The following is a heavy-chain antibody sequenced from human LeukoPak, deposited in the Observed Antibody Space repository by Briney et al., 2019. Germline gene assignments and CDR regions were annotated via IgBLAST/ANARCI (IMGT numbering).Heavy chain of an antibody. D-gene: IGHD4-17*01. CDR3: ARSPDRPYYGDYGGNLDY. CDR2: INPNSGGT. J-gene: IGHJ4*02. CDR1: GYTFTGYY. Sequence: GASVKVSCKASGYTFTGYYMHWVRQAPGQGLEWMGWINPNSGGTNYAQKFQGRVTMTRDTSISTAYMELSRLRSDDTAVCYCARSPDRPYYGDYGGNLDYWGQGTLVTVSS. V-gene: IGHV1-2*02.